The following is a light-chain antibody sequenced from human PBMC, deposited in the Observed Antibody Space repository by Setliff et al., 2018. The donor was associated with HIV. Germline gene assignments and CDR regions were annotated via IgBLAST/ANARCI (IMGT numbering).Light chain of an antibody. Sequence: QSVLSQPPSASGTPGQRVTISCSGSSSNIGVNVVNWYQHLPGTSPKLLIYNNYQRPSGVPDRFSGSKSGTSASLAISGLQSEDDANYYCASWEDSLTRLYVFGTGTKVTVL. V-gene: IGLV1-44*01. CDR2: NNY. J-gene: IGLJ1*01. CDR3: ASWEDSLTRLYV. CDR1: SSNIGVNV.